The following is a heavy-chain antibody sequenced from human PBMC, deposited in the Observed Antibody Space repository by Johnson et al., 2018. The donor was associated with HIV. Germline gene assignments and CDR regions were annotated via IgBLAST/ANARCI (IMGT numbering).Heavy chain of an antibody. V-gene: IGHV3-30-3*01. CDR1: GFTFSSFA. Sequence: QMQLVESGGGVVQPGTSLRLSCAASGFTFSSFAMHWVRQAPGKGLEWMAFISYDGSNKYFTDSVRGRFTISRDNSKNTLFLQMNSLRAEDTAVYYCVRRFYDACDIWGQGTMVTVSS. CDR3: VRRFYDACDI. J-gene: IGHJ3*02. CDR2: ISYDGSNK. D-gene: IGHD2/OR15-2a*01.